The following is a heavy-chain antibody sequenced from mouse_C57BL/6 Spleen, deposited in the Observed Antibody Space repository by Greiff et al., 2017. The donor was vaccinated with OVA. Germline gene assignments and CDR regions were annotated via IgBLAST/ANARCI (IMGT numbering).Heavy chain of an antibody. CDR2: IRSKSNNYAT. Sequence: EVQLVESGGGLVQPKGSLKLSCAASGFSFNTYAMNWVRQAPGKGLEWVARIRSKSNNYATYYADSVKDRFTISRDDSESMLYLQMNNLKTEDTAMYYCVRHGTSTSDYGNYVWYFDVWGTGTTVTVSS. CDR1: GFSFNTYA. J-gene: IGHJ1*03. CDR3: VRHGTSTSDYGNYVWYFDV. D-gene: IGHD2-1*01. V-gene: IGHV10-1*01.